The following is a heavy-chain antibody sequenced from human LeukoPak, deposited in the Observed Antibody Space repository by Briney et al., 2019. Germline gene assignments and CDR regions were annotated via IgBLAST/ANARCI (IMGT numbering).Heavy chain of an antibody. D-gene: IGHD2-2*02. CDR1: GYTLSSYA. V-gene: IGHV4-31*02. CDR3: ARYCSSTNCYKGGFDP. J-gene: IGHJ5*02. Sequence: LRLSCAASGYTLSSYAMSWVRQHPGKGLEWIGYIYYSGSAYYNPFLKSRVSISVDTSKNQFSLNLSSVTAADTAVYYCARYCSSTNCYKGGFDPWGQGTLVTVSS. CDR2: IYYSGSA.